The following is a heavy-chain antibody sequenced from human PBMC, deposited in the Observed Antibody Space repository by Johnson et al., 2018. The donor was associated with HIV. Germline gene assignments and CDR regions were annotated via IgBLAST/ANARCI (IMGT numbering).Heavy chain of an antibody. CDR1: GFTFSSYA. V-gene: IGHV3-30-3*01. J-gene: IGHJ3*02. CDR2: ISYDGSNK. Sequence: QVQLVESGGGVVQPGRSLRLSCAASGFTFSSYAMHWVRQAPGKGLAWVAVISYDGSNKYYADSVKGRVTISKDHSKNTLYLQMNSLRAEDTAVYYCATYYDNSGYTLWGNAFDIWGQGTMVTVSS. D-gene: IGHD3-22*01. CDR3: ATYYDNSGYTLWGNAFDI.